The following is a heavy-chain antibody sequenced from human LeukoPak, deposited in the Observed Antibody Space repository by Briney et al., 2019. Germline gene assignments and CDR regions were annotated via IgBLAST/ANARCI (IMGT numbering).Heavy chain of an antibody. Sequence: SETLSLTCTVSGGSISGYYWSWIRQPPGKGLEWIGYIFYSGSTDYNPSLKSRAPISVDTSKNQFSLKLRSVTAADTAVYYCARNVGWYSQDSWGQGTLVTVSS. CDR3: ARNVGWYSQDS. CDR2: IFYSGST. V-gene: IGHV4-59*08. CDR1: GGSISGYY. J-gene: IGHJ4*02. D-gene: IGHD6-19*01.